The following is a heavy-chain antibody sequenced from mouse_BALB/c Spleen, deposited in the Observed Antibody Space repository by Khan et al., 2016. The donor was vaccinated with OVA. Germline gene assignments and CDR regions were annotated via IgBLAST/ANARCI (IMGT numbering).Heavy chain of an antibody. CDR1: GYSITSDYA. D-gene: IGHD3-3*01. CDR3: TRGRAY. J-gene: IGHJ3*01. V-gene: IGHV3-2*02. Sequence: EVQLQESGPGLVKPSQSLSLTCTVTGYSITSDYAWNWIRQFPGNKLEWMGYISYSGSTSYTPSLKSRISITRDTSKNQFFLQLNSVPTEDTATSYCTRGRAYWGQGTLVTVSA. CDR2: ISYSGST.